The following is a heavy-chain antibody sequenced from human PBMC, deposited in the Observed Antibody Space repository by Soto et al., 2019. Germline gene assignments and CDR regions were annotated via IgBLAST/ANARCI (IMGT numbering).Heavy chain of an antibody. Sequence: EVQLLESGGDLIQPGGSLRLSCVASGLTFGSRAMSWVRQSPGEGLEWVSTITDTGGDAKYEDSVRGRFAISRDNSKNTLYLQRSARRAEDSAIYLCVRGSKDSYPGSRIFDFWGRGTLVTVSS. CDR2: ITDTGGDA. D-gene: IGHD3-10*01. CDR3: VRGSKDSYPGSRIFDF. V-gene: IGHV3-23*01. CDR1: GLTFGSRA. J-gene: IGHJ4*02.